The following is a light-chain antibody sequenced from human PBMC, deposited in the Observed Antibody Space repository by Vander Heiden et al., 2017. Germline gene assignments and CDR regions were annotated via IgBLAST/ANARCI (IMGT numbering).Light chain of an antibody. CDR1: SSDVGGSNH. CDR3: GSFSGFNNYV. V-gene: IGLV2-8*01. Sequence: QSALTQAPSAFGAPGQSVPIPCTGTSSDVGGSNHVSWYHQHPAKALKVVIYEVGHRPSAVPVRFSGSKSANTASLSVSVPPAEDEAEYYCGSFSGFNNYVFGTGTKVTVL. CDR2: EVG. J-gene: IGLJ1*01.